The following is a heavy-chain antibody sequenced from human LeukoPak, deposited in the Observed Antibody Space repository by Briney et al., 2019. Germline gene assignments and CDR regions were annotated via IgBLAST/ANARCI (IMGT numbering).Heavy chain of an antibody. V-gene: IGHV4-59*01. D-gene: IGHD3-22*01. CDR1: GGPISSDH. J-gene: IGHJ3*02. Sequence: PSETLSLTCTVSGGPISSDHWSWIRQPPGKGLEWIAYIYYSGSTNYNPSLKSRATISEDTSKNQFSLKLSSVTAADTAIYYCARDVSYDSSGYYHGAFDIWGQGTMVTVSS. CDR3: ARDVSYDSSGYYHGAFDI. CDR2: IYYSGST.